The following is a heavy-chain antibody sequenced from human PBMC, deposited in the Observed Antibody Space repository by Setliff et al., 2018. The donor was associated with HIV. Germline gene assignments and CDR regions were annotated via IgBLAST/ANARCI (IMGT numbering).Heavy chain of an antibody. D-gene: IGHD3-9*01. CDR1: GFTFSSYA. V-gene: IGHV3-21*01. Sequence: GGSLRLSCSASGFTFSSYAMHWVRQAPGKGLEWVSAISGSGGSTYYADSVKGRFNISRDNAKNSLYLQMNSLRAEDTAVYYCARDPPYDILTGYYGDAFDIWGQGTMVTVSS. CDR3: ARDPPYDILTGYYGDAFDI. CDR2: ISGSGGST. J-gene: IGHJ3*02.